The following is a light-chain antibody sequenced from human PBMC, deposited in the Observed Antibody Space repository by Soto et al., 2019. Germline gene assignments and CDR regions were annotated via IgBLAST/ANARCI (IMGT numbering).Light chain of an antibody. V-gene: IGKV3-11*01. CDR2: DVS. Sequence: EVVLKQSPATLSVSPGERATLSCRASQSVSSNLAWYQQKPGQAPRLLVYDVSNRAAGIPTRFSGGGSGTDFTLTISNVEPEDFAVYYCQQRSDWPWTFGQGTKVDIK. CDR1: QSVSSN. J-gene: IGKJ1*01. CDR3: QQRSDWPWT.